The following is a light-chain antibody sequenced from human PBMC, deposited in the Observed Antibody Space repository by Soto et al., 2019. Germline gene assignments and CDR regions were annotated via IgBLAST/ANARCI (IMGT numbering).Light chain of an antibody. Sequence: EFVMTQSPATLSVAPGARATVWCRASQSVSSNLAWYQQKPGQTPRLLIYGASTRVTGVPARFSGGGSGTEFTLTISSLQSEDFAVYYCQQYNNWPLTFGGGTKVVIK. V-gene: IGKV3-15*01. CDR1: QSVSSN. CDR3: QQYNNWPLT. J-gene: IGKJ4*01. CDR2: GAS.